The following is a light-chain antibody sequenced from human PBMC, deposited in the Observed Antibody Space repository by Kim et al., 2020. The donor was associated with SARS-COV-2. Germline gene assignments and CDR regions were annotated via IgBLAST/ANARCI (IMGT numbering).Light chain of an antibody. CDR1: NIGSKG. CDR2: YDS. J-gene: IGLJ3*02. CDR3: QVWDRSSDHPV. V-gene: IGLV3-21*04. Sequence: APGKTARITCGGNNIGSKGVHWYQQKPGQAPVLVIYYDSDRPTGIPERFSGSNSGNTATLTISRVEAGDEADYYCQVWDRSSDHPVFGGGTKLTVL.